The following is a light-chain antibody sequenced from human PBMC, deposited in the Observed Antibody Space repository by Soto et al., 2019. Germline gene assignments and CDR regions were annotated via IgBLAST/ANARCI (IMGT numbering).Light chain of an antibody. J-gene: IGKJ1*01. Sequence: EIVMTQSPATLSVSPGERATLSCRASQSVSSNLAWYQQKPGQAPRLLIYGASTRATGIPARFSGSGSGTEFTLTISSLQSEDFAVYYCQQYNNWPPWTSGQGTKAEIK. CDR1: QSVSSN. CDR2: GAS. V-gene: IGKV3-15*01. CDR3: QQYNNWPPWT.